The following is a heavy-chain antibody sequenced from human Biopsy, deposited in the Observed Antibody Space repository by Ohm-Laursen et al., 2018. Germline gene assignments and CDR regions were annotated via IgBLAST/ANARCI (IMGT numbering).Heavy chain of an antibody. CDR1: GFTFSSYA. CDR3: ARGSFAPDF. V-gene: IGHV3-23*01. Sequence: SLRLSCAASGFTFSSYAMSWVRQSPGKGLEWVSGIRDSGDSAYYADSVKGRFTISRDNSRNTLYLQMNRLRAEDTAVYYCARGSFAPDFWGQGTLVTVSS. J-gene: IGHJ4*02. D-gene: IGHD2/OR15-2a*01. CDR2: IRDSGDSA.